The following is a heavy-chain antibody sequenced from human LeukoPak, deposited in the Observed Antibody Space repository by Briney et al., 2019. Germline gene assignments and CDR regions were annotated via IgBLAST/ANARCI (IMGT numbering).Heavy chain of an antibody. Sequence: SETLSLTCAVYGGSFSGYYWSWIRQHPGKGLEWIGYIYYSGSTYYNPSLKSRVTISVDTSKNQFSLKLSSVTAADTAVYYCARGVYDFWSGPQYYFDYWGQGTLVTVSS. D-gene: IGHD3-3*01. J-gene: IGHJ4*02. CDR3: ARGVYDFWSGPQYYFDY. V-gene: IGHV4-31*11. CDR2: IYYSGST. CDR1: GGSFSGYY.